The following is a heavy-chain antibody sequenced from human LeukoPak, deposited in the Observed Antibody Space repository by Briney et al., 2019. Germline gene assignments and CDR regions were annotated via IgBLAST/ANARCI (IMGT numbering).Heavy chain of an antibody. CDR2: IYYTGST. D-gene: IGHD6-13*01. V-gene: IGHV4-59*01. CDR3: AKARDSNIWYPFDY. J-gene: IGHJ4*02. CDR1: GGSISNNY. Sequence: SETMSLTCTVSGGSISNNYWNWIRLPPGKGLEWIGYIYYTGSTHYNPSLKSRVTISLDTSKSQFSLKLTSVTAADTAVYYCAKARDSNIWYPFDYWGQGTLVTVSS.